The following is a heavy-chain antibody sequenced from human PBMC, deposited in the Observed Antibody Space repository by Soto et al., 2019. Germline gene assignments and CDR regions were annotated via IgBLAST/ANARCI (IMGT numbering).Heavy chain of an antibody. Sequence: QVQLVQSGAEEKKPGASVKVSCKASGYTFTSYAMHWVRQAPGQRLEWMGWINAGNGNTKYSQKFQGSVTITRDTSASTAYMEMSSLRSEDTAVYYCARSIVVVAAIDYWGQGTLVTVSS. J-gene: IGHJ4*02. CDR3: ARSIVVVAAIDY. CDR2: INAGNGNT. D-gene: IGHD2-21*02. CDR1: GYTFTSYA. V-gene: IGHV1-3*05.